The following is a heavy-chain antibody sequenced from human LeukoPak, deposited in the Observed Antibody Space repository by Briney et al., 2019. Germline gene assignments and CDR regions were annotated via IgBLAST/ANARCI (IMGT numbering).Heavy chain of an antibody. CDR2: TYYRSKWYN. CDR1: GDSVSSNSAA. CDR3: AASRPYYDFWSGYYMDDAFDI. Sequence: SGPGLVKPSQTLSLTCAISGDSVSSNSAAWNWIRQSPSRGLEWLGRTYYRSKWYNDYAVSVKSRITINPDTSKNQFSLQLNSVTPEDTAVYYCAASRPYYDFWSGYYMDDAFDIWDQGTMVTVSS. D-gene: IGHD3-3*01. J-gene: IGHJ3*02. V-gene: IGHV6-1*01.